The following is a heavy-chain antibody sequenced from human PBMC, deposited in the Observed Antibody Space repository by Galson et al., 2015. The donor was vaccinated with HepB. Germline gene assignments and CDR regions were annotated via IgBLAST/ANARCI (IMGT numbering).Heavy chain of an antibody. CDR3: ARAPGEFWYSSDLDY. D-gene: IGHD6-25*01. Sequence: SLRLSCAASGFTFNNYKMFWVRQAPGKGLEWVATIKEDGSEKYYVDSVKGRFTISRDNAKNSLYLQMNSLRAEDTAVYYCARAPGEFWYSSDLDYWGQGTLVTVSS. CDR1: GFTFNNYK. V-gene: IGHV3-7*01. CDR2: IKEDGSEK. J-gene: IGHJ4*02.